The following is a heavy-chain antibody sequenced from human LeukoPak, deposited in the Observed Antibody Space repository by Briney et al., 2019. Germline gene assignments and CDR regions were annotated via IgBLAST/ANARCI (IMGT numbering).Heavy chain of an antibody. J-gene: IGHJ6*02. CDR3: ARATSIADPLLTPRWRHYYGMDV. CDR2: INHSGST. V-gene: IGHV4-34*01. Sequence: SETLSLTCAVYGGSFSGYYWSWIRQPPGKGLEWIGEINHSGSTNYNPSLKSRVTISVDTSKNQFSLKLSSVTAADTAVYYCARATSIADPLLTPRWRHYYGMDVWGQGTTVTVSS. D-gene: IGHD6-13*01. CDR1: GGSFSGYY.